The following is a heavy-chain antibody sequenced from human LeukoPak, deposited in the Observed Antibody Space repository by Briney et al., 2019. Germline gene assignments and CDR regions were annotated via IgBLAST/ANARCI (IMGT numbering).Heavy chain of an antibody. V-gene: IGHV1-2*06. J-gene: IGHJ3*02. Sequence: ASMKVSCKASGYTLTSCCLHWVRQAPGQGLEWMGRINPNSGGTTYAQKFQGRVTMTRDTSIGTAYMELSSLRSDDTAVYYCARPHYESSGLYVDAFDIWGQGTMVTVST. CDR3: ARPHYESSGLYVDAFDI. CDR2: INPNSGGT. D-gene: IGHD3-22*01. CDR1: GYTLTSCC.